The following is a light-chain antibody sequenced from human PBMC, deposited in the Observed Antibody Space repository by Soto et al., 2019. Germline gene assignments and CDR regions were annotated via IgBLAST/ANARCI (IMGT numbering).Light chain of an antibody. CDR2: NNN. J-gene: IGLJ1*01. CDR3: AAWDDSLNGYV. Sequence: SVLPQPPSASGTPGQRVTISCSGGSSNIGTNAVNWYQQLPGTAPKLLIYNNNQRPSGVPDRFSGSKSGTSASLAISGLQSGDEADYYCAAWDDSLNGYVFGTGTKVTVL. V-gene: IGLV1-44*01. CDR1: SSNIGTNA.